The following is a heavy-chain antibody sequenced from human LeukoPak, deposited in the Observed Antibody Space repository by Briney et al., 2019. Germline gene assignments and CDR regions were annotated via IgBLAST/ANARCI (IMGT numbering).Heavy chain of an antibody. D-gene: IGHD3-9*01. J-gene: IGHJ5*02. CDR3: ARHGPKHFDWLSAVSWFDP. CDR1: GYSFTSYW. V-gene: IGHV5-51*01. CDR2: IYPGDSDT. Sequence: KCGESLKISCKGSGYSFTSYWIGWVRQMPGKGLEWMGIIYPGDSDTRYSPSFQGQVTISADKSISTAYLQWSSLKASDTAMYYCARHGPKHFDWLSAVSWFDPWGRGTLATVSS.